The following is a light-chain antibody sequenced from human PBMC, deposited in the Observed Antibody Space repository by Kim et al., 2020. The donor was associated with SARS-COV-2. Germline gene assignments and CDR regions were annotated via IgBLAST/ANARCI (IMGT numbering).Light chain of an antibody. Sequence: DIQMTQSPSTLSAFVGNRVTITCRASQSVDSWVAWYQQKPGKAPKLLIYQASKLATGVPSRFSGSGSGTDFTHTSSYLQPDDSGIYCCKQYEAYWTFGPGTKVDSK. CDR1: QSVDSW. CDR2: QAS. V-gene: IGKV1-5*03. CDR3: KQYEAYWT. J-gene: IGKJ3*01.